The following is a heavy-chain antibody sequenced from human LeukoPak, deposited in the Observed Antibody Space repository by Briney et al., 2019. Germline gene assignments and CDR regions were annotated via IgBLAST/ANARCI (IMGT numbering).Heavy chain of an antibody. D-gene: IGHD1-1*01. CDR3: ARNERNWFDP. CDR1: GFTLSSYS. V-gene: IGHV3-21*01. Sequence: GGSLRLSCAASGFTLSSYSMNWVRQAPGKGLEWVSSISSSSSYIYYADSVKGRFTISRDNAKNSLYLQMNSLRAEDTAVYYCARNERNWFDPWGQGTLVTVSS. J-gene: IGHJ5*02. CDR2: ISSSSSYI.